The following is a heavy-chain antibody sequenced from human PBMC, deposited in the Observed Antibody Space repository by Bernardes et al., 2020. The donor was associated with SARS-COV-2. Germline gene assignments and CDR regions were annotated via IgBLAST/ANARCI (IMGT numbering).Heavy chain of an antibody. CDR2: INSNSNTT. CDR1: GFTFSRYW. Sequence: GGSLRLSCAASGFTFSRYWMHWVRQGQGKGLVWVSRINSNSNTTTYADSVKGRFTISRDNAKNTLYLQMNSLRAEDTAVYYCARGGDGRFDPWGQGTLVTVSS. D-gene: IGHD3-16*01. J-gene: IGHJ5*02. V-gene: IGHV3-74*01. CDR3: ARGGDGRFDP.